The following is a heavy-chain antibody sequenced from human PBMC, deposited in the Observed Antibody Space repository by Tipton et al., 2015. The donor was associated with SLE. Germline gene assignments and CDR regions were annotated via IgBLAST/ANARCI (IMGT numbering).Heavy chain of an antibody. Sequence: TLSLTCTVSGASVSSSAYYWGWIRQPPGKGLEWIGTFYYGGRTFYNPSLKSRATLLLDTSKNQFSLKLSSVTAADTAVYSCARGGIPYSASWYGYFFDYWGLGSLVTVSS. J-gene: IGHJ4*02. CDR1: GASVSSSAYY. CDR3: ARGGIPYSASWYGYFFDY. D-gene: IGHD6-13*01. CDR2: FYYGGRT. V-gene: IGHV4-39*07.